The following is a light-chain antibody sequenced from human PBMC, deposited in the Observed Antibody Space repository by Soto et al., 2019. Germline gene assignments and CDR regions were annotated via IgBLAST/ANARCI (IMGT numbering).Light chain of an antibody. CDR1: DITLNDY. CDR3: QQYGSSPIT. Sequence: EVVLTQSPGTLSLSPGETGTLSCTASDITLNDYLAWYQQKPSQAPRIHIHDASRRAPGITDRFSGSGSGTDFTLSSRRLEPEDFAEYYCQQYGSSPITFGQRTRLESK. CDR2: DAS. J-gene: IGKJ5*01. V-gene: IGKV3-20*01.